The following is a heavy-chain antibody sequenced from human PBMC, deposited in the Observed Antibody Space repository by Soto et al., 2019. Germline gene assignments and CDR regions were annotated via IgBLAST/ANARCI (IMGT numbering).Heavy chain of an antibody. V-gene: IGHV3-64*01. D-gene: IGHD1-7*01. CDR1: GFTFSSYD. Sequence: EVQLAESGGGMVQPGGSLRLSCVASGFTFSSYDMHWVHQAPGKGLEYVSSISSNGGTTYYGNSVKGRFTISRDNSKNTLYLQMSSLRAEDMAVYYCVRRVSGNYDYWGQGTLVTVSS. CDR2: ISSNGGTT. CDR3: VRRVSGNYDY. J-gene: IGHJ4*02.